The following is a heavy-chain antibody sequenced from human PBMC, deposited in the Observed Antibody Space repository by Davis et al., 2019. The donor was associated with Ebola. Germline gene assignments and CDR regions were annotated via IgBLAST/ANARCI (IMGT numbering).Heavy chain of an antibody. CDR3: ARDHGSGSYYYYYGMDV. Sequence: GSLRLSCTVSGGSISSYYWSWIRQPPGKGLEWIGYIYYSGSTNYNPSLKSRVTISVDTSKNQFSLKLSSVTAADTAVYYCARDHGSGSYYYYYGMDVWGQGTTVTVSS. CDR2: IYYSGST. V-gene: IGHV4-59*01. D-gene: IGHD3-10*01. J-gene: IGHJ6*02. CDR1: GGSISSYY.